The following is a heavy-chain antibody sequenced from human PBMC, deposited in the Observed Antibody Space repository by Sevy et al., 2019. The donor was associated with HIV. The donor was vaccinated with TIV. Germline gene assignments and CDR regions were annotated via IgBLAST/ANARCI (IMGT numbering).Heavy chain of an antibody. J-gene: IGHJ5*02. V-gene: IGHV4-34*01. CDR1: GGSFSGYY. Sequence: SETLSLTSAVYGGSFSGYYWIWIRQPPGKGLEWIGEINHSGSTNYNPSLKSRVTISVDTSKNQFSLKLSSVTAADTAVYYCARVSGSITGTNRTYNWFDPRGQGTLVTVSS. CDR3: ARVSGSITGTNRTYNWFDP. CDR2: INHSGST. D-gene: IGHD1-7*01.